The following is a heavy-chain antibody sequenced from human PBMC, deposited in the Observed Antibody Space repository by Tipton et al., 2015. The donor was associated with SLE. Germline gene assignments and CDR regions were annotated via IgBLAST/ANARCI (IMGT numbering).Heavy chain of an antibody. CDR1: GGSISSYY. CDR3: ARAWGETMIVVVTNYYYYYMDV. CDR2: IYYSGST. J-gene: IGHJ6*03. D-gene: IGHD3-22*01. Sequence: TLSLTCTVSGGSISSYYWSWIRQPPGKGLEWIGYIYYSGSTNYNPSLKSRVTISVDTSKNQFSLKLSSVTAADTAVYYCARAWGETMIVVVTNYYYYYMDVWGKGTTVTVSS. V-gene: IGHV4-59*12.